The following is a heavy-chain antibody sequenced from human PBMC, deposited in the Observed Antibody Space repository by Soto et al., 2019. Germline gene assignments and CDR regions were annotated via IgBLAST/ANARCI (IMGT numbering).Heavy chain of an antibody. V-gene: IGHV4-61*01. CDR1: GGSVSSGSYY. CDR2: IYYSGST. CDR3: AXYFCYYDSSGYYCPFDY. J-gene: IGHJ4*02. Sequence: SETLSLTCTVSGGSVSSGSYYWSWIRQPPGKGLEWIGYIYYSGSTNYNPSLKSRVTISVDTSKNQFSLKLSSVTAADTAVYYCAXYFCYYDSSGYYCPFDYWGQGTLVTVSS. D-gene: IGHD3-22*01.